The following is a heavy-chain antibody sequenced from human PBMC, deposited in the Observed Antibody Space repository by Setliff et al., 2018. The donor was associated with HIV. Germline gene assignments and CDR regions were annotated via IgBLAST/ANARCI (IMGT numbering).Heavy chain of an antibody. CDR3: AIDGAGGWLRPMPDY. J-gene: IGHJ4*02. CDR1: GFTLSEVS. D-gene: IGHD5-12*01. V-gene: IGHV1-24*01. Sequence: GASVKVSCKVFGFTLSEVSIHWVRQAPGKGLEWMGYFDPQDGETVYAQKFQGRVTMTEDTSIDTAYMELTRLRSEDTAVYYCAIDGAGGWLRPMPDYWGPGTLVTVSS. CDR2: FDPQDGET.